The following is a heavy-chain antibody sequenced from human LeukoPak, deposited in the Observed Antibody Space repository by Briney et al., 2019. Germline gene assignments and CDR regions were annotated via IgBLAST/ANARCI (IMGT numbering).Heavy chain of an antibody. CDR2: IYYSGST. J-gene: IGHJ5*02. CDR1: GGSISSSSYY. D-gene: IGHD6-13*01. V-gene: IGHV4-39*07. CDR3: ARAYSSSRWLGYPRSRRNLNWFDP. Sequence: SETLSLTCTVSGGSISSSSYYWGWVRQPPGKGLEWIGSIYYSGSTYYNPSLKSRVTISVDTSKNQFSLKLSSVTAADTAVYYCARAYSSSRWLGYPRSRRNLNWFDPWGQGTLVTVSS.